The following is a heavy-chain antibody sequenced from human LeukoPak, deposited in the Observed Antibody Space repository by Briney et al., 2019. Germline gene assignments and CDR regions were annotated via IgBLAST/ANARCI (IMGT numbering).Heavy chain of an antibody. V-gene: IGHV3-53*01. Sequence: GGSLRPSCAASGFSVSTNYISWVRQAPGKGLEWVSVIYSGGSTKYADSVKARFTISRDNSKNTVYLQMNSLRADDTAVYYCARATLDNWGQGTLVTVSS. CDR1: GFSVSTNY. CDR3: ARATLDN. CDR2: IYSGGST. J-gene: IGHJ4*02.